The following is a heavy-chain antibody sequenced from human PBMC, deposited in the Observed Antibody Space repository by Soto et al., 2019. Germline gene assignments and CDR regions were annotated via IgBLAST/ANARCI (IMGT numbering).Heavy chain of an antibody. V-gene: IGHV3-74*01. CDR3: ARGLRWGVFDY. CDR2: LNRDGSST. Sequence: EVPLVESGGGLVQPGGSLRLSCAASGFTFSSYWMHWVRQAPGKGLVWVSHLNRDGSSTSYADSVNGRFTISRDNDRNTLFLQMNSLRAEDTAVYYCARGLRWGVFDYWGQGTLVTVSS. CDR1: GFTFSSYW. J-gene: IGHJ4*02. D-gene: IGHD4-17*01.